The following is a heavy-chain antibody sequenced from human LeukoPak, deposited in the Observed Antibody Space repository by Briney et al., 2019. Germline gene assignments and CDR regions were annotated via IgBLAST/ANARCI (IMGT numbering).Heavy chain of an antibody. D-gene: IGHD1-1*01. V-gene: IGHV3-53*04. CDR1: GFTVSSDY. J-gene: IGHJ4*02. Sequence: PGGSLRLSCAASGFTVSSDYMSWVRQAPGKGLEWVSVIYSGGSTYYADSVKGRFTISRHNSKNTLYLQMNSLRAEDTAVYYCARRQLELLDYWGQGTLVTVSS. CDR2: IYSGGST. CDR3: ARRQLELLDY.